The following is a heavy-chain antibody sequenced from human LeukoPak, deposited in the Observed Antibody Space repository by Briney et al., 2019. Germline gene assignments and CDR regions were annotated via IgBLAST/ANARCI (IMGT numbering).Heavy chain of an antibody. D-gene: IGHD3-10*01. V-gene: IGHV4-59*01. CDR1: GGSISSYY. CDR3: ARGHHDYVDP. CDR2: IYYSGST. Sequence: PSETLSLTCTVSGGSISSYYWSWIRQPPGKGLEWIGYIYYSGSTNYNPSLKSRVTISVDTSKNQFSLKLSSVTAADTAVYYCARGHHDYVDPWGQGTLVTVSS. J-gene: IGHJ5*02.